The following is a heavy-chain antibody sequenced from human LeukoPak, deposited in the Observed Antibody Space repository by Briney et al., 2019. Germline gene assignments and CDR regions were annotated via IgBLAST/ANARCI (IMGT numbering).Heavy chain of an antibody. CDR2: LSGSGSTT. CDR3: AKAGYSSSWPLDY. D-gene: IGHD6-13*01. J-gene: IGHJ4*02. V-gene: IGHV3-23*01. Sequence: PGGSLRLSCAASRFTFTSDGMSWVRQAPGKGLEWVSALSGSGSTTYYADSVKGRFTISRDNSKNTLFLEMNSLRVEDTAVYYCAKAGYSSSWPLDYWGQGTQVTVSS. CDR1: RFTFTSDG.